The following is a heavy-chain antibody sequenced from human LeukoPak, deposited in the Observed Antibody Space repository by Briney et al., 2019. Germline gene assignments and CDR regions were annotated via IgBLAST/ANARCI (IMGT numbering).Heavy chain of an antibody. CDR1: GGSISSGSYY. V-gene: IGHV4-61*02. Sequence: SQTLSLTCTVSGGSISSGSYYWRWIRQPARRGREWIVRSYTSGSTNYNPSLKSRVTISVDTSKNQFSLKLSSVTAADTAVYYCARDRTYYYDIWGQGTLVTVSS. CDR3: ARDRTYYYDI. J-gene: IGHJ4*02. D-gene: IGHD3-22*01. CDR2: SYTSGST.